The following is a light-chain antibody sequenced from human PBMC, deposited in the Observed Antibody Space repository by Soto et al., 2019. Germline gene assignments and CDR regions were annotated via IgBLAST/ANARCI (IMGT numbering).Light chain of an antibody. CDR3: CSYAGSSLWV. CDR2: DVI. CDR1: SSDVGVYNY. Sequence: QSVLTQPRSVSGSPGQSVTISCTGTSSDVGVYNYVSWYQQHPGKAPQLVIYDVIKRPSGVPYRFSGSKSGNTASLTISGRQAEDEADYYCCSYAGSSLWVCGGGTKVTVL. V-gene: IGLV2-11*01. J-gene: IGLJ3*02.